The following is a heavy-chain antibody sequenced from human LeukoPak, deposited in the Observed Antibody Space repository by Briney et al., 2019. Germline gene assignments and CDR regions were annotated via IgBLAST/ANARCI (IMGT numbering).Heavy chain of an antibody. CDR1: GFTFDDYA. D-gene: IGHD3-3*01. CDR2: ISWNSGSI. V-gene: IGHV3-9*01. J-gene: IGHJ4*02. Sequence: GGSLRLSCAASGFTFDDYAMHWVRQAPGKGLESVSGISWNSGSIGYADSVKGRFTISRDNAKNSLYLQMNSLRAEDTALYYCAKATYYDFWSGYYFDYWGQGTLVTVSS. CDR3: AKATYYDFWSGYYFDY.